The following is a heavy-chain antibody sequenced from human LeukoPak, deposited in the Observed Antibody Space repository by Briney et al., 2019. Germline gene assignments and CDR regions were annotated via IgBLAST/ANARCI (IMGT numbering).Heavy chain of an antibody. CDR2: ISSSGSTI. J-gene: IGHJ4*02. Sequence: GGSLRLSCAASGFTFSDYYMSWIRQAPGKGLEWVSYISSSGSTIYYADSVKGRFTIARDNSKNTLYLQMNSLRPDDTAIYYCVKDSYSGYDFPYFDSWGQGTLVTVSS. CDR1: GFTFSDYY. D-gene: IGHD5-12*01. V-gene: IGHV3-11*04. CDR3: VKDSYSGYDFPYFDS.